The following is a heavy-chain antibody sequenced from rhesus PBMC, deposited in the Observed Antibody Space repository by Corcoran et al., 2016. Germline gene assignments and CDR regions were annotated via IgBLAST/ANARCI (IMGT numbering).Heavy chain of an antibody. J-gene: IGHJ4*01. Sequence: QLQLQESGPGLVKPSETLSVTCAVSGGSISSSYWSWIRQAPGKGLEWIGYIYGSIGSTYYNPSLKSRVTISTDTSKNKFSLKLSSVTAADTAVYYCARESSSGHYFDYWGQGVLVTVSS. D-gene: IGHD6-31*01. V-gene: IGHV4S7*01. CDR1: GGSISSSY. CDR3: ARESSSGHYFDY. CDR2: IYGSIGST.